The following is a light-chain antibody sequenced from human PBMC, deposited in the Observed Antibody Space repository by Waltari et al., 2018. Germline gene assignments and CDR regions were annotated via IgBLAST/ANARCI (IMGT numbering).Light chain of an antibody. CDR3: QQTYRTPGT. CDR1: QTISTY. CDR2: AAS. Sequence: DIQMTQSPSSLSASVGDRATITCRASQTISTYLNWYQMKPGKPPKLLIFAASSLQSGVPSRFSGSGSGTDFTLTISSLQPGDFATYYCQQTYRTPGTFGQGTKVEIK. J-gene: IGKJ1*01. V-gene: IGKV1-39*01.